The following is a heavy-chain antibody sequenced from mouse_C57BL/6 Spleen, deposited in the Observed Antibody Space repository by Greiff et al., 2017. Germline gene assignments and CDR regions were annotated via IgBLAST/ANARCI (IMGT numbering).Heavy chain of an antibody. D-gene: IGHD3-2*02. Sequence: QVQLQQPGAELVMPGASVKLSCKASGYTFTSYWMHWVKQRPGQGLEWIGEIDPSDSYTNYNQKFKGKSTLTVDKSSSTAYMQLSSLTSEDSAVYYCARTAQATVAYWGQGTLVTVSA. CDR3: ARTAQATVAY. V-gene: IGHV1-69*01. J-gene: IGHJ3*01. CDR1: GYTFTSYW. CDR2: IDPSDSYT.